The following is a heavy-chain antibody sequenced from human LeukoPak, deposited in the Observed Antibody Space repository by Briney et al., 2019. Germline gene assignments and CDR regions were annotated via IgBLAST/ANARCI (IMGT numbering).Heavy chain of an antibody. CDR3: ARELRFLEWLPHYYYYYMDV. CDR2: MNPNSGNT. J-gene: IGHJ6*03. CDR1: GYTFTSYD. D-gene: IGHD3-3*01. Sequence: ASVKVSCKASGYTFTSYDINWVRQATGQGLEWMGWMNPNSGNTGYAQKFQGRVTITRNTSISTAYMELSSLRSEDTAVYYCARELRFLEWLPHYYYYYMDVWGKGTTVTVSS. V-gene: IGHV1-8*03.